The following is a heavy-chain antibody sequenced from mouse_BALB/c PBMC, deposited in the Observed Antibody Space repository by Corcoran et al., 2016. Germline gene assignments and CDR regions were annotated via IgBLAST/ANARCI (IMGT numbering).Heavy chain of an antibody. Sequence: QIQLVQSGPELKKPGETVKISCKASGYTFTNYGMNWVKQGPGKGLKWMGWINTDTGEPTYADDFKGRVAFSLETSASTAYLQINNLKNEDTATYFCAREPRAMDYWGQGTSVTVSS. J-gene: IGHJ4*01. CDR3: AREPRAMDY. CDR1: GYTFTNYG. CDR2: INTDTGEP. V-gene: IGHV9-3-1*01.